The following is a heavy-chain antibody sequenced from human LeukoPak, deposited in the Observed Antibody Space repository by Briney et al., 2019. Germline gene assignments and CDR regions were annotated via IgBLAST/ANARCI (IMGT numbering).Heavy chain of an antibody. V-gene: IGHV3-21*06. CDR3: AKGELGLWFDY. CDR1: GFTFSNYG. J-gene: IGHJ4*02. CDR2: ISSTSSYI. D-gene: IGHD5-18*01. Sequence: GGSLRLSCAASGFTFSNYGMNWVRQAPGKGLEWVSSISSTSSYIFYAASVRGRFTISRDNAKTSLYLQMSSLRVEDTAVYYCAKGELGLWFDYWGQGTLVTVSS.